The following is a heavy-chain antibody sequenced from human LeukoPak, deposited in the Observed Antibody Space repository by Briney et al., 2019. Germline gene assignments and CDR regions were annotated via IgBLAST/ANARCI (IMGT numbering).Heavy chain of an antibody. CDR2: IVVGSGNT. CDR1: GFTFTSSA. D-gene: IGHD2-15*01. Sequence: SVKVSCKASGFTFTSSAMQWVRQARGQRLEWIGWIVVGSGNTNYAQKFQERVTITRDMSTRTAYMELSSLRSEDTAVYYCAAGWRSPYYYYYGMDVWGQGTTVTVSS. CDR3: AAGWRSPYYYYYGMDV. V-gene: IGHV1-58*02. J-gene: IGHJ6*02.